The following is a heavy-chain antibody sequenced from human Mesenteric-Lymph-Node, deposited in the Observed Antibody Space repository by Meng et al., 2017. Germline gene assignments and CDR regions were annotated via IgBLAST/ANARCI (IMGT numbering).Heavy chain of an antibody. Sequence: GESLKISCAASGLTVSSNYMSWVRQAPGKGLEWVAVISIDETREHYADSVKGRFTISRDNSKNTLYLQMNSLTTEDTAVYYCARDSSGYTIDNYYYYYGMDVWGQGTTVTVSS. CDR1: GLTVSSNY. V-gene: IGHV3-30*03. CDR2: ISIDETRE. J-gene: IGHJ6*02. D-gene: IGHD3-22*01. CDR3: ARDSSGYTIDNYYYYYGMDV.